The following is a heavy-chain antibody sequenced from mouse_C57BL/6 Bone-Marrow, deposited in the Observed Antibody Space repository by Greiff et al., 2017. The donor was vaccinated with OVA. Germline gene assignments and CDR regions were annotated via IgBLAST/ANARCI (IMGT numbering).Heavy chain of an antibody. CDR3: ARSNYYGRRGYAMDY. V-gene: IGHV1-74*01. CDR1: GYTFTSYW. J-gene: IGHJ4*01. Sequence: QVQLQQPGAELVKPGASVKVSCKASGYTFTSYWMHWVKQRPGQGLEWIGRIHPSDSDTNYNQKFKGKSTLTVDKSSSTAYMQLSSLTSEDSAVYYCARSNYYGRRGYAMDYWGQGTSVTVSS. D-gene: IGHD1-1*01. CDR2: IHPSDSDT.